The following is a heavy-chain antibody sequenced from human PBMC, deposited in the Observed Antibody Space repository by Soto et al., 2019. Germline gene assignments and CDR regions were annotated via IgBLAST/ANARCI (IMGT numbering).Heavy chain of an antibody. V-gene: IGHV3-74*01. CDR3: ARAPPPIWNYYDSSGPSDY. D-gene: IGHD3-22*01. Sequence: EVQLVESGGGLVQPGGSLRLSCAASGFTVSSYWMHWVRQAPGKGLVWVSRINSDGSSTSYADSVKGRFTISRDNAKNTLYLQMNSLRAEDTAVYYCARAPPPIWNYYDSSGPSDYWGQGTLVTVSS. CDR1: GFTVSSYW. CDR2: INSDGSST. J-gene: IGHJ4*02.